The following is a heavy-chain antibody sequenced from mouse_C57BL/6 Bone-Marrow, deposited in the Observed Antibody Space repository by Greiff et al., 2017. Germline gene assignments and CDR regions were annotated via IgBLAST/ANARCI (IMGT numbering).Heavy chain of an antibody. CDR2: IYPRSGNT. Sequence: QVQLQQSGAELARPGASVKLSCKASGYTFTSYGISWVKQRTGQGLEWIGEIYPRSGNTYYNEKFKGKATLTADKSSSTAYMELRSLTSEVSAVYFCARGSSYRFAYWGQGTLVTVSA. V-gene: IGHV1-81*01. J-gene: IGHJ3*01. CDR1: GYTFTSYG. D-gene: IGHD1-1*01. CDR3: ARGSSYRFAY.